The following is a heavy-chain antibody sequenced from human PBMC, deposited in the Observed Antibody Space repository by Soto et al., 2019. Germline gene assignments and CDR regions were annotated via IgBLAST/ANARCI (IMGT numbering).Heavy chain of an antibody. Sequence: SETLSLTCTVYGESFSGYYWSWIRQPPDMGLEWIGVIHRSGSTNYNPSLKSRVTISVDTSKNQFSLKLTSVTAADTAVYYCARQRTVYFARPGDWLDPWGQGTLVTVSS. CDR3: ARQRTVYFARPGDWLDP. D-gene: IGHD3-9*01. CDR2: IHRSGST. V-gene: IGHV4-34*01. J-gene: IGHJ5*02. CDR1: GESFSGYY.